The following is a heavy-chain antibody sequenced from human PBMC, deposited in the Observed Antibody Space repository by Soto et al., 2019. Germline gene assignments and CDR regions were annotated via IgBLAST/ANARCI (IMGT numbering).Heavy chain of an antibody. J-gene: IGHJ4*02. CDR3: SRDSESYYGSAPYYFDY. V-gene: IGHV6-1*01. CDR2: TYYRSKWYN. Sequence: PSQTLSLTCAISGDSVSSNSAAWNWIRQSPSRGLEWLGRTYYRSKWYNDYAVSVKSRITINPDTSKNQFSLQLNSVTPEDTAVYYCSRDSESYYGSAPYYFDYWGQGTLVTVSS. CDR1: GDSVSSNSAA. D-gene: IGHD3-10*01.